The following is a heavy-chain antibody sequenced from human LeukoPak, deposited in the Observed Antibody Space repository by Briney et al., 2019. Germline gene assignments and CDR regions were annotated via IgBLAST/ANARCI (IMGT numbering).Heavy chain of an antibody. CDR2: ICYSGST. Sequence: PSQTLSLTCTVSGGSISSGDYYWSWIRQPPGKGLEWIGYICYSGSTYYNPSLKSRVTISVDTSKNQFSLKLSSVTAADTAVYYCARADDYGDLHFDYWGQGTLVTVSS. V-gene: IGHV4-30-4*01. CDR1: GGSISSGDYY. J-gene: IGHJ4*02. D-gene: IGHD4-17*01. CDR3: ARADDYGDLHFDY.